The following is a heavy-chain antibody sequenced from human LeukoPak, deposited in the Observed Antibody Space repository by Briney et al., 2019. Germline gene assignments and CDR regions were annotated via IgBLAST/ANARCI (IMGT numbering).Heavy chain of an antibody. Sequence: GGSLRLPCAASGFTFSNAWMSWVRQAPEKGLEWVGRIKSKTDGGTADYAAPVKGRFTISRDDSKNTLYLQMNSLKTEDTAVYYCTTVVVGKNWFDPWGQGTLVTVSS. V-gene: IGHV3-15*01. D-gene: IGHD2-2*01. CDR1: GFTFSNAW. CDR3: TTVVVGKNWFDP. CDR2: IKSKTDGGTA. J-gene: IGHJ5*02.